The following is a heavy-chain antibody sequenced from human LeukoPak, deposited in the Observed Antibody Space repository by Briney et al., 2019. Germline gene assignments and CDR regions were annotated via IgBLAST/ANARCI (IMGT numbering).Heavy chain of an antibody. J-gene: IGHJ3*02. CDR3: AGDQGGSAHRHAFDI. CDR1: GGSFSGYY. Sequence: PSETLSLTCAVYGGSFSGYYWSWIRQPPGKGLEWIGEINHRGSTNYNPSLKSRVTISVDTSKSQFSLKLSSMTAADTAVYYCAGDQGGSAHRHAFDIWGQGTLVTVSS. CDR2: INHRGST. D-gene: IGHD1-26*01. V-gene: IGHV4-34*01.